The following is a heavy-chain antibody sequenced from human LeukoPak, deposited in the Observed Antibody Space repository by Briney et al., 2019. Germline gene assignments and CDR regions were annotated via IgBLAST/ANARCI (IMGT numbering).Heavy chain of an antibody. D-gene: IGHD6-19*01. CDR3: ARSGLYSSSWRTSDF. Sequence: ASVKVSCKASGGTFSSYAISWVRQAPGQRLEWMGWISGHNGDTRYSQKFQDRITLTRDTTASTGYMELTSLTSEDTAVYYCARSGLYSSSWRTSDFWGQGTLVTVSS. V-gene: IGHV1-3*01. J-gene: IGHJ4*02. CDR1: GGTFSSYA. CDR2: ISGHNGDT.